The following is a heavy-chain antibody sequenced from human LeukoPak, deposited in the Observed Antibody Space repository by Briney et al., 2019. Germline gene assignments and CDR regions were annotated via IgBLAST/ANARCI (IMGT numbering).Heavy chain of an antibody. CDR3: ARPYLEYSSSPNAFDI. CDR2: IKHDGAEK. V-gene: IGHV3-7*01. J-gene: IGHJ3*02. Sequence: GGSLRLSCTASGFSFSTYWMSWVRQAPGKGLEWVAHIKHDGAEKYYVDSVKGRFTISRDNAKNSLYLQMTTLRAEDTALYYCARPYLEYSSSPNAFDIWGQGTMVTVSS. D-gene: IGHD6-6*01. CDR1: GFSFSTYW.